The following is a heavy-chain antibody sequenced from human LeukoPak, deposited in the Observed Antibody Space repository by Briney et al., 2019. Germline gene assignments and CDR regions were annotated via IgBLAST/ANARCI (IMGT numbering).Heavy chain of an antibody. D-gene: IGHD2-8*01. V-gene: IGHV3-23*01. J-gene: IGHJ6*02. Sequence: GGPLRLSCAASGFTFSSYAMGWVRQAPGKGLEWVAGISGSGGSTYYADSVKGRFTISRDNSKNTLYLQMNSLGAEDTAVYYCAKERCTNAVCYFGSGMDVWGQGTTVTVSS. CDR3: AKERCTNAVCYFGSGMDV. CDR2: ISGSGGST. CDR1: GFTFSSYA.